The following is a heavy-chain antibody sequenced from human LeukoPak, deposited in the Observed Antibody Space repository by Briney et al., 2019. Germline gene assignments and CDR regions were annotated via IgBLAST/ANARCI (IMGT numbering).Heavy chain of an antibody. Sequence: ASVKVSCKASGGTFSSYAISWVRQAPGQGLEWMGRIIPILGIANYAQKFQGRVTITADKSTSTAYMELSSLRSEDTAVYYCARDRRGGSGSYYRAWGQGTLVTVSS. CDR2: IIPILGIA. CDR1: GGTFSSYA. D-gene: IGHD3-10*01. CDR3: ARDRRGGSGSYYRA. V-gene: IGHV1-69*04. J-gene: IGHJ5*02.